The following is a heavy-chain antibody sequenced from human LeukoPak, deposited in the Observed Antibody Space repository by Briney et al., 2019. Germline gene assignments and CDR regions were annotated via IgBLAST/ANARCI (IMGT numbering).Heavy chain of an antibody. Sequence: SVKVSCKASGGTFSSYAISWVRQAPGQGLEWMGEIIPIFGTANSAQKFQGRVTITADESTSTAYMDLSSLRSEDTAVYYCARDYYGSGREIRGTNWFDPWGQGTLITVSS. D-gene: IGHD3-10*01. CDR2: IIPIFGTA. CDR1: GGTFSSYA. V-gene: IGHV1-69*01. CDR3: ARDYYGSGREIRGTNWFDP. J-gene: IGHJ5*02.